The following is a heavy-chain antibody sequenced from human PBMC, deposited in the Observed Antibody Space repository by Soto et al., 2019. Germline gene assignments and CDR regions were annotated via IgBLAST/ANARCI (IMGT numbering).Heavy chain of an antibody. CDR3: GRDGSGGIIDS. D-gene: IGHD2-15*01. CDR2: ISVFNGNT. V-gene: IGHV1-18*01. J-gene: IGHJ3*01. Sequence: QVQLVQSGAEVKKPGASVKVSCKTSGYTFTGYGINWVRQAPGHGLEWMGWISVFNGNTKYGQNIQDRVIMTTDTSARTTYMGARSPRSDDPGVYFCGRDGSGGIIDSWGQGTMLIVSS. CDR1: GYTFTGYG.